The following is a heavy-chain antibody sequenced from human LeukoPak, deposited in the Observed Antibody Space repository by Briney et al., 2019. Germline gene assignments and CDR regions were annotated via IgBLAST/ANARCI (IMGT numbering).Heavy chain of an antibody. J-gene: IGHJ4*02. V-gene: IGHV3-43*02. CDR3: AKPQQMANFDF. Sequence: PGVSLGLSCAASVFTFDDYAMHWVRQAPGKGLEWVSLIRSDCITTYYADAVKGRFTISRDNSKNTLYLQMSSLRVEDTAVYYCAKPQQMANFDFWGQGTLVTVPS. CDR1: VFTFDDYA. D-gene: IGHD6-13*01. CDR2: IRSDCITT.